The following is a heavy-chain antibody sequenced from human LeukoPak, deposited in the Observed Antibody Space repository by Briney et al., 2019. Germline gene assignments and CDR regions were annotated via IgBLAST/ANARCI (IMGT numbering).Heavy chain of an antibody. D-gene: IGHD5-12*01. V-gene: IGHV3-33*01. CDR1: EFTFRNYG. Sequence: GGSLRLSCAASEFTFRNYGMHWVRQAPGKGLEWVAGIWYDGSNKYYADSVKGRFTISRDNSKNTLYLQMNSLRAEDTAVYYCARDLVATNSGAFDIWGQGIMVTVSS. J-gene: IGHJ3*02. CDR2: IWYDGSNK. CDR3: ARDLVATNSGAFDI.